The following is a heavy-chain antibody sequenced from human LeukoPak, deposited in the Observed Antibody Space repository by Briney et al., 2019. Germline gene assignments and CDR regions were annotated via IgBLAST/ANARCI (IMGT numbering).Heavy chain of an antibody. V-gene: IGHV4-34*01. D-gene: IGHD6-13*01. CDR1: GGSSSGYY. CDR2: INHSGST. J-gene: IGHJ4*02. Sequence: SETLSLTCAVYGGSSSGYYWSWIRQPPGKGLEWIGEINHSGSTNYNPSLKSRVTISVDTSKNQFSLRLSSVTAADTAVYYCARDGVLAAAGPDFDYWGQGTLVTVSS. CDR3: ARDGVLAAAGPDFDY.